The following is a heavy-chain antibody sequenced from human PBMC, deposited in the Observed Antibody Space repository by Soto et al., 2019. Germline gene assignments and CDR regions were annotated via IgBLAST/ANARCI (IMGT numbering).Heavy chain of an antibody. J-gene: IGHJ4*02. V-gene: IGHV4-59*01. CDR1: GGSISSNY. CDR3: ARYRREAVAGYTLDN. Sequence: LETLSLTCTVSGGSISSNYWTWIRQPPGKGLEWIGYVYNSGSTNYNPSLKSRVTISEDTSKSQFSLKVNSMTAADTAVYYCARYRREAVAGYTLDNWGQGILVTVSS. CDR2: VYNSGST. D-gene: IGHD6-13*01.